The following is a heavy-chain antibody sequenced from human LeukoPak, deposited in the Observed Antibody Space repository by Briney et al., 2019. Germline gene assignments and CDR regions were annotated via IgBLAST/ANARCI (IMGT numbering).Heavy chain of an antibody. CDR3: AKEAGSGWRYFDN. V-gene: IGHV3-33*06. Sequence: GGSLRLSCAASGFTFRTFSMDWVRQAPGKGLEWVAAIWFDGTEGPDKNYADSVRGRFLISRDDSKNTLFLQMNNLRAEDTAVYYCAKEAGSGWRYFDNWGQGTLVTVSS. D-gene: IGHD6-19*01. CDR1: GFTFRTFS. J-gene: IGHJ4*02. CDR2: IWFDGTEGPDK.